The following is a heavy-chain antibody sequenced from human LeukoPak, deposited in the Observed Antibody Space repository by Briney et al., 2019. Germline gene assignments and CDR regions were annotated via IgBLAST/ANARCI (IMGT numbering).Heavy chain of an antibody. CDR3: ARSYSGDYYDSSGYYFDY. J-gene: IGHJ4*02. D-gene: IGHD3-22*01. CDR2: IYYSGST. V-gene: IGHV4-39*01. Sequence: SETLSLTCTVSGGSISSSNYYWGWIRQPPGKGLEWIGSIYYSGSTHYNPSLKSRVTISVDTSKNQFSLKLSSVTAADTAVYYCARSYSGDYYDSSGYYFDYWGQGTLVTVSS. CDR1: GGSISSSNYY.